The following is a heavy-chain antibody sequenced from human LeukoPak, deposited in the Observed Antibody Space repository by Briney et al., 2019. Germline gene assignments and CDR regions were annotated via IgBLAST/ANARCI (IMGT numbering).Heavy chain of an antibody. Sequence: GGSLRLSCAASGFTFSSYWMSWVRQAPGKGLEWVANIKQDGSEKYYVDSVKGRFTISRDNAKNSLYLQMNSLRAEDTAVYYCARDPFNGSGSYYYLYWGQGTLVTDSS. CDR2: IKQDGSEK. CDR1: GFTFSSYW. D-gene: IGHD3-10*01. V-gene: IGHV3-7*01. J-gene: IGHJ4*02. CDR3: ARDPFNGSGSYYYLY.